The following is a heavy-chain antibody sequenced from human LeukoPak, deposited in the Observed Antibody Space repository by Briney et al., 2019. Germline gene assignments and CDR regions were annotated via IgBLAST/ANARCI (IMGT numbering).Heavy chain of an antibody. CDR2: IYTSGST. D-gene: IGHD3-16*02. CDR1: GGSISSYY. J-gene: IGHJ4*02. CDR3: ARQGIMITFGGVIDRRDFDY. Sequence: PSETLSLTCTVSGGSISSYYWSWIRQPPGKGLEWIGYIYTSGSTNYNPSLKSRVTISVDTSKNQFSLKLSSVTAADTAVYYCARQGIMITFGGVIDRRDFDYWGQGTLVTVSS. V-gene: IGHV4-4*09.